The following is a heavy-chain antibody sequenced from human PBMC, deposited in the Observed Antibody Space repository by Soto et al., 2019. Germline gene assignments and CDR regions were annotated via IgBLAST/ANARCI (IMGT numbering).Heavy chain of an antibody. CDR3: AGVATHTYYYYYMDV. CDR1: GGSISSSSYY. V-gene: IGHV4-39*01. CDR2: IYYSGST. D-gene: IGHD5-12*01. Sequence: SETLSLTCTVSGGSISSSSYYWGWIRQPPGKGLEWIGSIYYSGSTYYNPSLKSRVTISVDTSKNQFSLKLSSVTAADTAVYYCAGVATHTYYYYYMDVWGKGTTVTVSS. J-gene: IGHJ6*03.